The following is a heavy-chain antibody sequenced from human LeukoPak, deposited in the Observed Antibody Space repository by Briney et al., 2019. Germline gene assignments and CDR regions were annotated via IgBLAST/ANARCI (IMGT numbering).Heavy chain of an antibody. CDR3: AKGVRLWFAFYFDY. V-gene: IGHV3-23*01. CDR1: GFTFSNYA. J-gene: IGHJ4*02. Sequence: GGSLRLSCAASGFTFSNYALTWVRQAPGKGLEWVSSISGNGANTYYADSVKGRFTVSRANSKNILYLQMNSLRVEDTAVYFCAKGVRLWFAFYFDYWGQGTLATVSS. CDR2: ISGNGANT. D-gene: IGHD3-10*01.